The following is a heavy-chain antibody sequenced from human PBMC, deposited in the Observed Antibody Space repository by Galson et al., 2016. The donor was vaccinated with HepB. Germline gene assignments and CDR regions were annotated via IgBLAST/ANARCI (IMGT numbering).Heavy chain of an antibody. CDR1: GDSVSSKSAA. CDR2: TYHTSNWYS. V-gene: IGHV6-1*01. CDR3: ARGHLVVPFSVYFDY. Sequence: CAISGDSVSSKSAAWNWIRHSPSRGLEWLGRTYHTSNWYSDYAVSVKSRITINPDTSKNQFSLQLNSVTPEDTAVYYCARGHLVVPFSVYFDYWGQGSLVTVSS. J-gene: IGHJ4*02. D-gene: IGHD2-15*01.